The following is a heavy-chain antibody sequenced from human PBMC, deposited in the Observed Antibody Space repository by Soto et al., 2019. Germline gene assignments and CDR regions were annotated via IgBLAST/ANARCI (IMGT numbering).Heavy chain of an antibody. CDR2: ISSSSSTI. J-gene: IGHJ4*02. D-gene: IGHD4-17*01. CDR1: GFTFSSYS. Sequence: EVQLVESGGGLVQPGGSLRLSCAASGFTFSSYSMKWVRQAPGKGLEWVSYISSSSSTIYYADSVKGRFTISRDNAKNSLYLQMNSLRAEDTAVYYCARVTTVVTPGYWGQGTLVTVSS. V-gene: IGHV3-48*01. CDR3: ARVTTVVTPGY.